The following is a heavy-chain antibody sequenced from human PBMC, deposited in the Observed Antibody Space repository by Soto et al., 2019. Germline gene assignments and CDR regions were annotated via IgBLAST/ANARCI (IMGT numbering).Heavy chain of an antibody. V-gene: IGHV3-30-3*01. CDR2: ISYDGSNK. D-gene: IGHD3-9*01. J-gene: IGHJ6*02. CDR1: GFTFSSYA. CDR3: XRHYDILTGYGMDV. Sequence: QVQPVESGGGVVQPGRSLRLSCAASGFTFSSYAMHWVRQAPGKGLEWVAVISYDGSNKYYADSVKGRFTISRDNSKNTLYLQMNSLRAEDTAVYYCXRHYDILTGYGMDVWGQGTTVTVSS.